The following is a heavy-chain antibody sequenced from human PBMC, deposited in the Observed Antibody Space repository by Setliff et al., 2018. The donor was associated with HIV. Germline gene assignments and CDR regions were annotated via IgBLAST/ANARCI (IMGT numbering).Heavy chain of an antibody. J-gene: IGHJ4*02. CDR1: GDSISSGYYY. D-gene: IGHD1-26*01. Sequence: PSETLSLTCTVSGDSISSGYYYWSWIRQPAGKGLEWIGRIDTSGRTDYNPPLRSLVTISVDTSKNQFSLKLSSVAAADTAVYYCARGVAVGATGGGYWGQGTLVTVSS. CDR2: IDTSGRT. V-gene: IGHV4-61*02. CDR3: ARGVAVGATGGGY.